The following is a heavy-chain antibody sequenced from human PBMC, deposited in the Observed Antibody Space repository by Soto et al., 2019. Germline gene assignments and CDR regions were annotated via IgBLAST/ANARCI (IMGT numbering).Heavy chain of an antibody. CDR1: GGSVSSGSYY. D-gene: IGHD2-2*01. J-gene: IGHJ4*02. V-gene: IGHV4-61*01. CDR2: IYYSGST. Sequence: SLTCTVSGGSVSSGSYYWSWIRQPPGKGLEWIGYIYYSGSTNYNPSLKSRVAISVDTSKNQFSLKLSSVTAADTAMYYCARLGSYRSSTSGIQYYFDSWGQGTLVPGSS. CDR3: ARLGSYRSSTSGIQYYFDS.